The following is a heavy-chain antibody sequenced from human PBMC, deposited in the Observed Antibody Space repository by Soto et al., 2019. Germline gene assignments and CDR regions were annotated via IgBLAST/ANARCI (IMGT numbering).Heavy chain of an antibody. D-gene: IGHD1-1*01. Sequence: EVQLVEFGGGLVKPGGSLRLSCAASGFNFSAYTINWIRHVPGRGLEWVSSISGGSTYIFYADSLRGRFTICRDNAKNSVSLQMNSLIADDSAVYYCARDRGTWKYIDYWGQGTLVSVSS. CDR2: ISGGSTYI. V-gene: IGHV3-21*01. CDR1: GFNFSAYT. CDR3: ARDRGTWKYIDY. J-gene: IGHJ4*02.